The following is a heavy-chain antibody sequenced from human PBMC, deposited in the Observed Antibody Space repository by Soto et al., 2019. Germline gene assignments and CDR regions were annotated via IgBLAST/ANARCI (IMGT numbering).Heavy chain of an antibody. CDR3: AKDPSDYDFWSGPGGWFDP. V-gene: IGHV3-23*01. CDR1: GFAFSSYA. D-gene: IGHD3-3*01. Sequence: PGGSLRLSCAASGFAFSSYAMSWVRQAPGKGLEWVSSISGSSESTYYADSVKGRFTISRDSSKNTLYLQLNSLRAEDTALYYCAKDPSDYDFWSGPGGWFDPWGQGTPVTVSS. J-gene: IGHJ5*02. CDR2: ISGSSEST.